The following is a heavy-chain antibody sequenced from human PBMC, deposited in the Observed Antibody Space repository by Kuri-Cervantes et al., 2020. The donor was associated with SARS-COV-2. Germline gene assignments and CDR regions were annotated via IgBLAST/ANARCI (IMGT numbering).Heavy chain of an antibody. D-gene: IGHD3-3*01. CDR3: ARDVGYDFWSGPSRSPHY. Sequence: ASVKVSCKASGYTFTSYDINWVRQATGQGLEWMGWMNPNSGNTGYAQKFQGRVTMTRNTSISTAYMELSSLRSEDTAVYYCARDVGYDFWSGPSRSPHYWGQGTLVTVSS. V-gene: IGHV1-8*01. CDR2: MNPNSGNT. J-gene: IGHJ4*02. CDR1: GYTFTSYD.